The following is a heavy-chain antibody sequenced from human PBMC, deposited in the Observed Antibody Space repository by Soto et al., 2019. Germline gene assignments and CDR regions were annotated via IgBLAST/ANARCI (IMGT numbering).Heavy chain of an antibody. CDR3: AKDLRPDGRYDLDS. CDR2: MVGDGSSS. V-gene: IGHV3-23*01. Sequence: EVQLLESGGGLAQPGGSLRLSCAASGFIFRTYAMNWVRQAPGKGLEWVSVMVGDGSSSDYADSVRGRFTISRDNSKNTLYLQMNNLRAEDTAVYYCAKDLRPDGRYDLDSWGQGTLVTVSS. J-gene: IGHJ4*02. CDR1: GFIFRTYA. D-gene: IGHD1-26*01.